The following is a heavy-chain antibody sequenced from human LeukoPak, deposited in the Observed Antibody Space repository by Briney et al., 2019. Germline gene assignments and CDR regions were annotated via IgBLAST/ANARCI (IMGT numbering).Heavy chain of an antibody. CDR3: ARESPVAATGRSWFDS. Sequence: PGGSLRLSCAASGFTFSSYAMGWVRQAPGKGLEWVSTITGGGSTTYYADYVKGRFTISRDNSKNTLYLQMNSLRAEDTALYYCARESPVAATGRSWFDSWGQGTLVTVSS. CDR1: GFTFSSYA. J-gene: IGHJ5*01. V-gene: IGHV3-23*01. CDR2: ITGGGSTT. D-gene: IGHD6-13*01.